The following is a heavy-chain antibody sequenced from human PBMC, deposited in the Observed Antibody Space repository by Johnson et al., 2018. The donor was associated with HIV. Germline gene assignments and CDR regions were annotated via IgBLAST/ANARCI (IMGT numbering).Heavy chain of an antibody. D-gene: IGHD6-13*01. V-gene: IGHV3-30-3*01. Sequence: QVQLVESGGGVVRPGGSLRLSCAASGFTFSSYAMHWVRQAPGKGLEWVAVISYDGSNKYYADSVKGRFTISRDNSNNTLFLQMNRLNSEDTAVYYCARSSTWQLVPGFDLWGRGTMVTVSS. J-gene: IGHJ3*01. CDR3: ARSSTWQLVPGFDL. CDR1: GFTFSSYA. CDR2: ISYDGSNK.